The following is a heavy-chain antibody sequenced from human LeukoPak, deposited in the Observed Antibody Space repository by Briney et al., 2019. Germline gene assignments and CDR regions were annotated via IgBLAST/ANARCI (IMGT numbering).Heavy chain of an antibody. V-gene: IGHV4-39*01. Sequence: SETLSLTCTVSGGSISSSSYYRGWIRQPPGKGLEWIGSIYYSGSTYYNPSLKSRVTISVDTSKNQFSLKLSSVTAADTAVYYCAGIRGYSYGYPDAFDIWGQGTMVTVSS. CDR1: GGSISSSSYY. CDR2: IYYSGST. D-gene: IGHD5-18*01. J-gene: IGHJ3*02. CDR3: AGIRGYSYGYPDAFDI.